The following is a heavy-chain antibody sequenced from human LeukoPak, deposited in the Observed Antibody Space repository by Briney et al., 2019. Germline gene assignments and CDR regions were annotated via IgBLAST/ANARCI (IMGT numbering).Heavy chain of an antibody. V-gene: IGHV3-23*01. CDR2: ISGSGGST. Sequence: GGSLGLSCAASGFTFSSYAMSWVRQAPGKGLEWVSAISGSGGSTYYADSVKGRFTISRDNSKNTLYLQMNSLRAEDTAVYYCARDDYYGDYSLDYWGQGTRVTVSS. CDR1: GFTFSSYA. J-gene: IGHJ4*02. D-gene: IGHD4-17*01. CDR3: ARDDYYGDYSLDY.